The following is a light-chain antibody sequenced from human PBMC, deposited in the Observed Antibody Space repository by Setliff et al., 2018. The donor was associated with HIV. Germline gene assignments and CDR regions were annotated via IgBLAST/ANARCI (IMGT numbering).Light chain of an antibody. V-gene: IGLV7-43*01. CDR2: DTS. J-gene: IGLJ1*01. CDR1: TGAVTSGYY. CDR3: QLFYGGAYV. Sequence: QAVVTQEPSLTVSPGGTATLTCASSTGAVTSGYYTNWLQQRPGQAPRSLIYDTSTKHSWTPARFSGSLLGVKAALTLSDVQPEDEAEYYCQLFYGGAYVFGPGTKVTVL.